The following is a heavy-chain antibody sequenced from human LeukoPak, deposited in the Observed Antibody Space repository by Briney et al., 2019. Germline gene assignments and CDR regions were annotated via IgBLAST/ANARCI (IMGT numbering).Heavy chain of an antibody. J-gene: IGHJ4*02. CDR2: ISSSSSYI. Sequence: GGSLRLSCAASGFTFSSYSMNWVRQAPGKGLEWVSSISSSSSYIYYADSVKGRFTISRDNAKNSLYLQMNSLRAEDTALYYCARSHYYDSSGHDYWGQGTLVTVSS. CDR1: GFTFSSYS. D-gene: IGHD3-22*01. CDR3: ARSHYYDSSGHDY. V-gene: IGHV3-21*04.